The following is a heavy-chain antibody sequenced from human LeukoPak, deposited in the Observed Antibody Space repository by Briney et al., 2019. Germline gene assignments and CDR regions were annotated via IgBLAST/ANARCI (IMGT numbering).Heavy chain of an antibody. J-gene: IGHJ4*02. Sequence: KPSETLSLTCSASGGPLGSLYGAWFGRPQGKELSGMGYIYSTGSTNSSPSLKSRVTMFVDMSKNQFSLRLSSVTAADTAVYYCARHRAYSSSSPFDYWGQGTLVTVSS. CDR2: IYSTGST. CDR3: ARHRAYSSSSPFDY. V-gene: IGHV4-59*08. CDR1: GGPLGSL. D-gene: IGHD6-6*01.